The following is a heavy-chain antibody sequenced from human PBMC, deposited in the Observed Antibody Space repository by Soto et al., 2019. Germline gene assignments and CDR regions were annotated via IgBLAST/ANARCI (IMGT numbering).Heavy chain of an antibody. CDR3: AKPIATVTTLWDY. CDR2: ISGSGGST. Sequence: EVQLLESGGGLVQPGGSLRLSCAASGFTFSSYAMSWVRHAPGKGLEWFSAISGSGGSTYYADSVKGRFTISRDNSKNTLYLQMNSLRVEDTDVYYCAKPIATVTTLWDYWGQGTLVTVSS. D-gene: IGHD4-17*01. V-gene: IGHV3-23*01. J-gene: IGHJ4*02. CDR1: GFTFSSYA.